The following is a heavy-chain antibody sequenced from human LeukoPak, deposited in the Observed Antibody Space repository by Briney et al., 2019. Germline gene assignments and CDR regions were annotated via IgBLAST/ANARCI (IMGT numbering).Heavy chain of an antibody. CDR3: ARDGRSIAVVTADGQPTDY. Sequence: ASVKVSCKASGYTFTSYGISWVRQAPGQGLEWMGWISAYNGNTNYAQKLQGRVTMTTDTSTSTAYMELRSLRSDDTAVYYCARDGRSIAVVTADGQPTDYWGQGTLVTVSS. V-gene: IGHV1-18*01. D-gene: IGHD2-21*02. J-gene: IGHJ4*02. CDR2: ISAYNGNT. CDR1: GYTFTSYG.